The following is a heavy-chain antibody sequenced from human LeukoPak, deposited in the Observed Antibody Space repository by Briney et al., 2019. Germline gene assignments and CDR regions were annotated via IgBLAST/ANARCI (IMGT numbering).Heavy chain of an antibody. Sequence: GGSLRLSCAASGSTFSSYAMHWVRQAPGKGLEWVAVISYDGSNKYYADSVKGRFTISRDNSKNTLYLQMNSLRAEDTAVYYCARDPGLRDGYTYWGQGTLVTVSS. CDR1: GSTFSSYA. CDR2: ISYDGSNK. D-gene: IGHD5-24*01. J-gene: IGHJ4*02. CDR3: ARDPGLRDGYTY. V-gene: IGHV3-30-3*01.